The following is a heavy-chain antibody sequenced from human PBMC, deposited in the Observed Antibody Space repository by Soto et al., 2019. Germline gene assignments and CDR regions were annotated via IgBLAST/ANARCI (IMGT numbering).Heavy chain of an antibody. D-gene: IGHD1-7*01. V-gene: IGHV1-8*01. Sequence: QVQLVQSGAEVKKPGASVKVSCKASGYTFTSYDINWVRQATGQGLEWMGWINPNNGNTGKAQKFQGIVTLTRSTSISTAYMELSSLRSDDTAVYYCARTSSGTREGFDPWGQGTLVTVSS. CDR3: ARTSSGTREGFDP. CDR1: GYTFTSYD. J-gene: IGHJ5*02. CDR2: INPNNGNT.